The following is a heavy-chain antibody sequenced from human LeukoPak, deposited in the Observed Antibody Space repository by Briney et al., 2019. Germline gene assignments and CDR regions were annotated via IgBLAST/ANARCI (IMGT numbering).Heavy chain of an antibody. CDR2: INPNSGGT. CDR3: ARAKSYYYDSSGYSNWFDP. Sequence: ASVKVSCKASGYTFTGYYIRWVRQAPGQGLEWMGWINPNSGGTNYEQKFQGRVTMTRDTSTSTAYMELSSLRSEDTAVYYCARAKSYYYDSSGYSNWFDPWGQGTLVTVSS. CDR1: GYTFTGYY. J-gene: IGHJ5*02. V-gene: IGHV1-2*02. D-gene: IGHD3-22*01.